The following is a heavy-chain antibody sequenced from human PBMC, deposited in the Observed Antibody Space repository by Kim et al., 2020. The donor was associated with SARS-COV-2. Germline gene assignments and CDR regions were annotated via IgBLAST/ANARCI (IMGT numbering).Heavy chain of an antibody. J-gene: IGHJ4*02. Sequence: GGSLRLSCAASGFTFSSYWMHWVRQAPGKGLVWVSRINSDGSSTSYADSVKGRFTISRDNAKNTLYLQMNSLRAEDTAVYYCAPSTQYGNFDYWGQGTLVTVSS. D-gene: IGHD4-17*01. CDR3: APSTQYGNFDY. V-gene: IGHV3-74*01. CDR2: INSDGSST. CDR1: GFTFSSYW.